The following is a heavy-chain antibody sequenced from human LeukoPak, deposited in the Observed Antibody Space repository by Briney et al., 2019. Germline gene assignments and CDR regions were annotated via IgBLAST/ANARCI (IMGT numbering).Heavy chain of an antibody. CDR2: ISYDGSNK. J-gene: IGHJ5*02. CDR1: GFTFSSYA. Sequence: GGSLRLSCAASGFTFSSYAMHWVRQAPGKGLEWMAVISYDGSNKYYADSVKGRFTISRDNSKNTLYLQMNSLRAEDTAVYYCAGFGTFGNNWFDPWGQGILVTVSS. CDR3: AGFGTFGNNWFDP. V-gene: IGHV3-30*04. D-gene: IGHD1-1*01.